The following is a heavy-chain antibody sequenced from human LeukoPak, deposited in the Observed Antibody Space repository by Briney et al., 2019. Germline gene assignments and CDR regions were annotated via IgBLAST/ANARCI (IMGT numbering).Heavy chain of an antibody. V-gene: IGHV3-30*04. CDR1: GFTFSSYA. CDR3: AKAGSGFCVSPGCNLGGGAY. J-gene: IGHJ4*02. D-gene: IGHD1-26*01. CDR2: ISYDGSNK. Sequence: PGRSLRLSCAASGFTFSSYAMHWVRQAPGKGLEWVAVISYDGSNKYYADSVKGRFTISRDNSKNTLYLQMNSLRAEDTAVYYCAKAGSGFCVSPGCNLGGGAYWAKETWVTVSS.